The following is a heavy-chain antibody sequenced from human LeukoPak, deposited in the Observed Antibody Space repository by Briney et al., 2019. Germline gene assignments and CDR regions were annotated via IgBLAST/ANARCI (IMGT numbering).Heavy chain of an antibody. J-gene: IGHJ5*02. CDR3: ARMDIAASGPDNWFDP. V-gene: IGHV1-46*01. Sequence: ASVKVSCKASGYTFTSYYMHWVRQAPGQGLEWMGIINPSGGSTSYAQKFQGRVTMTRNTSISTAYMELSSLRSEDTAVYYCARMDIAASGPDNWFDPWGQGTLVTVSS. CDR1: GYTFTSYY. D-gene: IGHD6-13*01. CDR2: INPSGGST.